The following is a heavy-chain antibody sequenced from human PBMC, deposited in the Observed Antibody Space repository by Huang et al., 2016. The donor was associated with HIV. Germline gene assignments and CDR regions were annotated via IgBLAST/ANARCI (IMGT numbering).Heavy chain of an antibody. CDR2: IIPMFGTP. Sequence: QVQLVQSGAEVKTPGSSVKVSCKASGGTFSKYAISGVRQAPGQGLEWRGGIIPMFGTPNYARKCQGRVTITADDSTSTTYVEVSSLRSEDTALYYCARGQLGSYGDYDVLYWGQGTLVTVSS. CDR1: GGTFSKYA. J-gene: IGHJ4*02. V-gene: IGHV1-69*13. CDR3: ARGQLGSYGDYDVLY. D-gene: IGHD4-17*01.